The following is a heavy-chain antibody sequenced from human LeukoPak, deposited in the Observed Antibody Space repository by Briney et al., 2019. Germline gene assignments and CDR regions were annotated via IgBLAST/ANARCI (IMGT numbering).Heavy chain of an antibody. J-gene: IGHJ4*02. CDR2: IWYDGSNK. V-gene: IGHV3-33*01. Sequence: GGSLRLSCAASGFTFSSYGMHWVRQAPGKGLEWVAVIWYDGSNKYYADSVKGRFTISRDNSKNTLYLQMNSLRAEDTAVYYCARGGLTITMFGVPIIRNFDYWGLGTLVTVSS. D-gene: IGHD3-3*01. CDR3: ARGGLTITMFGVPIIRNFDY. CDR1: GFTFSSYG.